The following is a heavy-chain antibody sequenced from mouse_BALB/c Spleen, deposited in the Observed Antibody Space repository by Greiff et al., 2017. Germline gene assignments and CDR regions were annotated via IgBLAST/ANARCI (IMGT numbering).Heavy chain of an antibody. CDR2: ISSGGSYT. V-gene: IGHV5-6*02. Sequence: EVKLMESGGDLVKPGGSLKLSCAASGFTFSSYGMSWVRQTPDKRLEWVATISSGGSYTYYPDSVKGRFTISRDNAKNTLYLQMSSLKSEDTAMYYCARRVTVYFDYWGQGTTLTVSS. D-gene: IGHD2-2*01. CDR3: ARRVTVYFDY. CDR1: GFTFSSYG. J-gene: IGHJ2*01.